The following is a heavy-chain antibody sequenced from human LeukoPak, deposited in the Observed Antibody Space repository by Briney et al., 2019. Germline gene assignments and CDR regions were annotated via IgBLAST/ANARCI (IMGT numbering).Heavy chain of an antibody. V-gene: IGHV4-59*01. CDR2: IHYSGNT. CDR1: GGSISGYY. D-gene: IGHD6-13*01. Sequence: SETLSLTCTVSGGSISGYYWSWIRQPPGKGLEWLGCIHYSGNTNYNPSLKSRVTVSLDTSKKQFSLKLRSVTAADTAVYYCAREGIAAAGTAGSYFDYWGQGTLVTVSS. CDR3: AREGIAAAGTAGSYFDY. J-gene: IGHJ4*02.